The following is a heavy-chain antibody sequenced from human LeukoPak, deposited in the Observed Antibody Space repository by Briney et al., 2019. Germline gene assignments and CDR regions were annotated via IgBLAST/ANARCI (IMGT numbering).Heavy chain of an antibody. CDR1: GFAFSGYE. CDR3: ARSVGMATIDY. V-gene: IGHV3-48*03. D-gene: IGHD5-12*01. CDR2: ISSSGSTI. Sequence: GGSPRLSCAPSGFAFSGYEMNWVPQGPGKGQGRVSYISSSGSTIYYADSVKGRFTISRDNAKNSLYLQMNSLRAEDTAVYYCARSVGMATIDYWGQGTLVTVSS. J-gene: IGHJ4*02.